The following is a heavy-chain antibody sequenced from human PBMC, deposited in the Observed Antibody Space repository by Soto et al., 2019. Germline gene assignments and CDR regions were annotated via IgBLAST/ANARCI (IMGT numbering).Heavy chain of an antibody. CDR3: ARVAVITAASTSDY. CDR2: ISGTSDSI. Sequence: GGSLRLSCAASGFTFSDYYMSWIRQVPGKGLEWVAYISGTSDSIPYADSVKGRFTISRDNAKNSLYLQMNSLRAEDTAVYYCARVAVITAASTSDYWGQGTLVTVSS. CDR1: GFTFSDYY. V-gene: IGHV3-11*06. J-gene: IGHJ4*02. D-gene: IGHD6-13*01.